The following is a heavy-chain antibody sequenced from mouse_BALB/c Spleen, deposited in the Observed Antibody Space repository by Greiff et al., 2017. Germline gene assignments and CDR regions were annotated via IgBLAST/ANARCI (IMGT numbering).Heavy chain of an antibody. J-gene: IGHJ4*01. Sequence: EVQLVESGGGLVKPGGSLKLSCAASGFTFSSYAMSWVRQTPEKRLEWVATISSGGSYTYYPDSVKGRFTISRDNAKNTLYLQMSSLRSEDTAMYYCARRSLNYYGSSYGGMDYWGQGTSVTVSS. CDR1: GFTFSSYA. CDR2: ISSGGSYT. CDR3: ARRSLNYYGSSYGGMDY. V-gene: IGHV5-9-3*01. D-gene: IGHD1-1*01.